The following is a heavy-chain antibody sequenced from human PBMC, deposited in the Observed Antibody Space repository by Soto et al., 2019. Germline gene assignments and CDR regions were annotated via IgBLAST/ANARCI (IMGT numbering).Heavy chain of an antibody. CDR2: INDRGSI. J-gene: IGHJ2*01. V-gene: IGHV4-34*01. CDR1: GGSFSGYY. Sequence: QVQLQQWGAGPLRPLETLSLTCGVSGGSFSGYYWAWIRQSPGKGLEWIGEINDRGSINYNPSLKSRVSISVDTSKNQYSRNLWSVTAADTAVYYCARESHDILTGPPWVWYFDLWGRGTLVTVSS. D-gene: IGHD3-9*01. CDR3: ARESHDILTGPPWVWYFDL.